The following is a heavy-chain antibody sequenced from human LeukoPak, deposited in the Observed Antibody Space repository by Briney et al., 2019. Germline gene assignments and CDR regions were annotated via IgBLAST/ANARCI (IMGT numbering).Heavy chain of an antibody. CDR3: ARNIWFGESADAFDI. J-gene: IGHJ3*02. D-gene: IGHD3-10*01. Sequence: GASVKVSCKASGGTFSSYEISWVRQAPGQGLEWMGGIIPMFGTAKYAQKFQGRVTITADKSTSTAYMELSRLTSDDTAVYYCARNIWFGESADAFDIWGQGAMVTVSS. CDR2: IIPMFGTA. CDR1: GGTFSSYE. V-gene: IGHV1-69*06.